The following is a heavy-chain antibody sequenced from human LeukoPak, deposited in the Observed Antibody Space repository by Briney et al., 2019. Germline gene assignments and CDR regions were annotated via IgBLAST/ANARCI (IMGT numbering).Heavy chain of an antibody. D-gene: IGHD3-10*01. V-gene: IGHV3-23*01. CDR3: AKGVRGGLGYFDY. J-gene: IGHJ4*02. Sequence: GGSLRLSCAASGFTFSSYAMSWVRQATGKGLEWVSAISGSGGSTYYADSVKGRFTISRDNSKNTLYLQMNSLRAEDTAVYYCAKGVRGGLGYFDYWGQGTLVTVSS. CDR1: GFTFSSYA. CDR2: ISGSGGST.